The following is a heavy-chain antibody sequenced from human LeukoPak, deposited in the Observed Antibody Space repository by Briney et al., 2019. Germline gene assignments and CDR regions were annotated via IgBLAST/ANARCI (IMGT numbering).Heavy chain of an antibody. CDR1: GFTFSDYW. CDR3: ATPSGGYCSSTSCYAPFDY. V-gene: IGHV3-23*01. J-gene: IGHJ4*02. CDR2: ISGSGGST. Sequence: GGSLRLSCAASGFTFSDYWMAWVRQAPGKGLEWVSAISGSGGSTYYADSVKGRFTISRDNSKNTLYLQMNSLRAEDTAVYYCATPSGGYCSSTSCYAPFDYWGQGTLVTVSS. D-gene: IGHD2-2*01.